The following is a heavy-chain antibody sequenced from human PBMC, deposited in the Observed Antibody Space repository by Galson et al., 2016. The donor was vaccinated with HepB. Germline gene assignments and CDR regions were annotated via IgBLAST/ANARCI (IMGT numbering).Heavy chain of an antibody. D-gene: IGHD6-19*01. CDR1: GFTFSNYA. Sequence: SLRLSCAASGFTFSNYAMVWVRQAPGRGLEWVSTVSGSGGVTSDGDSVRGRFTISRDNSKSTLYLQMNSLRGEDTALYYCAKDRENSTGWYDPDYWGQGTLVSVSS. CDR3: AKDRENSTGWYDPDY. CDR2: VSGSGGVT. J-gene: IGHJ4*02. V-gene: IGHV3-23*01.